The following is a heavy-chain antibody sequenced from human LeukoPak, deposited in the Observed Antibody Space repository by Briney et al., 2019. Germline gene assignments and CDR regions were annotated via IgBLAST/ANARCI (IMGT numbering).Heavy chain of an antibody. CDR1: GFTFSSYW. J-gene: IGHJ6*03. V-gene: IGHV3-7*01. CDR2: IKQDGSEK. D-gene: IGHD1-26*01. Sequence: PGGSLRLSCAASGFTFSSYWMSWVRQAPGKGLEGVANIKQDGSEKYYVDSVKGRFTISRDNAKNSLYLQMNSLRAEDTAVYYCARDPYSGNYGNYYYYYMDVWGKGTTVTISS. CDR3: ARDPYSGNYGNYYYYYMDV.